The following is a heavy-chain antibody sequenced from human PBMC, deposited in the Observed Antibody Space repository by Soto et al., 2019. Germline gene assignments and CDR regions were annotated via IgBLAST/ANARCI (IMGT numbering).Heavy chain of an antibody. CDR1: GFTFSSYA. V-gene: IGHV3-23*01. D-gene: IGHD1-26*01. CDR3: AMLNSGSYSYHGMDV. CDR2: ISGSGGNT. Sequence: EVQLLESGGDLVQPGGSLRLSCAASGFTFSSYAMNWVRQAPGKWLEWVSAISGSGGNTFYADSVKGRFTISRDNSKNTLFLQMHSLRAEDTAIYYCAMLNSGSYSYHGMDVWGQGTTVTVSS. J-gene: IGHJ6*02.